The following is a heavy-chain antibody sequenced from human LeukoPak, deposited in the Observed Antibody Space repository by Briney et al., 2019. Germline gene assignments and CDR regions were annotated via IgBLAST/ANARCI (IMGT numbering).Heavy chain of an antibody. D-gene: IGHD3-10*01. V-gene: IGHV4-39*07. CDR2: IYYSGST. Sequence: PSQTLSLTCTVSGASLSSGGYYWGRIRPPPGLGLGRIGSIYYSGSTYYSPSLKSRVTISVDTSKNQFFLRLRSVTAADTAVYYCAREVDRFGMNWYFDLWGRATLVTVSS. CDR1: GASLSSGGYY. J-gene: IGHJ2*01. CDR3: AREVDRFGMNWYFDL.